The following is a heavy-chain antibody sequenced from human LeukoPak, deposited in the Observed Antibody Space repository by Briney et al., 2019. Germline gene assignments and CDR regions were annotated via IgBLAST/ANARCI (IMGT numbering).Heavy chain of an antibody. CDR3: ARSTGDYYDSMENAFDI. CDR1: GGSISSSNW. V-gene: IGHV4-4*02. D-gene: IGHD3-22*01. Sequence: SETLSLTCGVSGGSISSSNWWSWVRQPPGKGLEWIGEIYHSGSTNYNPSLRSRVTISVDKFKNQFSLKLSSVTAADTAVYYCARSTGDYYDSMENAFDIWGQGTKVTVSS. J-gene: IGHJ3*02. CDR2: IYHSGST.